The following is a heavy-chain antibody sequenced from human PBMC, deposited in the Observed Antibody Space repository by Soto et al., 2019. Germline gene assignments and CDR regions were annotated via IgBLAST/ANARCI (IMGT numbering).Heavy chain of an antibody. CDR1: GFTFSSYA. CDR3: AKGGQLLFLNWFDP. Sequence: PGSSLRLSCAASGFTFSSYAMSWVRQAPGKGLEWVSAISGSGGSTYYVDSVKGRFTISRDNSKNTLYLQMNSLRAEDTAVYYCAKGGQLLFLNWFDPWGQGTLDSVSS. D-gene: IGHD2-2*01. J-gene: IGHJ5*02. V-gene: IGHV3-23*01. CDR2: ISGSGGST.